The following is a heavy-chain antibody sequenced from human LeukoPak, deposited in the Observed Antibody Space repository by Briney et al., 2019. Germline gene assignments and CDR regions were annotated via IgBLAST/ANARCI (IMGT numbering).Heavy chain of an antibody. V-gene: IGHV3-74*01. CDR3: AREANSGYSSGDDAFDI. Sequence: GGSLRLSCAASGFTFSTYWMHWVRQAPGKGLVWVSRINGEGRSTSHADSVKGRCTISRDNAKNTLYLQMNSLRAEDTAVYYCAREANSGYSSGDDAFDIWGQGTMVTVSS. J-gene: IGHJ3*02. CDR2: INGEGRST. D-gene: IGHD6-19*01. CDR1: GFTFSTYW.